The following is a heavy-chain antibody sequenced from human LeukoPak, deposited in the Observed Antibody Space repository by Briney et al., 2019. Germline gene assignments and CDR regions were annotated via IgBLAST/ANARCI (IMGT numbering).Heavy chain of an antibody. D-gene: IGHD3-9*01. CDR2: ISSNGGST. V-gene: IGHV3-64D*06. J-gene: IGHJ4*02. CDR1: GFTFSSYA. Sequence: GGSLRLSCSASGFTFSSYAIHWVRQAPGKGLEYASAISSNGGSTYYADSVKGRFTISRDNSKDTLYLQMSSLRGEDTAVYYCVKDRDYDILTAVFDYWGQGTLVTVSS. CDR3: VKDRDYDILTAVFDY.